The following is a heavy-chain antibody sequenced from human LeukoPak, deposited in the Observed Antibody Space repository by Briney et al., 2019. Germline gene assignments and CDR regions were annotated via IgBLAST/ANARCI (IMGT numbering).Heavy chain of an antibody. J-gene: IGHJ5*02. V-gene: IGHV4-59*08. Sequence: PSETLSLTCTVSGASVSGVYWSWIRQPPGKGLEWIGYIYHSGDSNCNPSLKSRVTVSLDTSKNQFSLKLSSVTAADTAVYYCARVNWGPYNWFDPWGQGTLVTVSS. CDR1: GASVSGVY. CDR3: ARVNWGPYNWFDP. CDR2: IYHSGDS. D-gene: IGHD7-27*01.